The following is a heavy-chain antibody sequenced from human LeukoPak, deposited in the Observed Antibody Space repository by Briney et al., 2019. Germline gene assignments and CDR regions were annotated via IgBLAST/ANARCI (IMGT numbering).Heavy chain of an antibody. CDR2: VRSDGSAT. D-gene: IGHD1-26*01. Sequence: GGSLRLSCEASVFTFSSYEISWVRQAPGKGLEWISYVRSDGSATYYADSVKGRFTLSRDNAKNSLYLQMNSLRTEDTAVYYYTRGGGSGSYFDNWSQGALVTVSS. CDR3: TRGGGSGSYFDN. J-gene: IGHJ4*02. V-gene: IGHV3-48*03. CDR1: VFTFSSYE.